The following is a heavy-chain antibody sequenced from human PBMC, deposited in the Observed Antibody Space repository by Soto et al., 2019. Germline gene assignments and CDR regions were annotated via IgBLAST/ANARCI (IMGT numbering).Heavy chain of an antibody. D-gene: IGHD1-26*01. Sequence: QVQLQESGPGLVKPSQTLSLTCTVSGTSISSGGYYWSWIRQLPGKDLGWIGYIYYSGSTLYNPSLKSRITISVDTSKNQFSLNLSSVTAADTAVYYCARDRSPGRAFYWGQGILVTVSS. CDR2: IYYSGST. CDR1: GTSISSGGYY. V-gene: IGHV4-31*03. CDR3: ARDRSPGRAFY. J-gene: IGHJ4*02.